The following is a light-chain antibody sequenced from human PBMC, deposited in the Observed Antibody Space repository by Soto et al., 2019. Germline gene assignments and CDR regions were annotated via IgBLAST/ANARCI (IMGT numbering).Light chain of an antibody. J-gene: IGKJ1*01. Sequence: EIVMTQSPATLSVSPGEGATLSCRASQSVSSKLAWYQQKPGQAPRLLIYGASTRATGIQARFSGSGSGTEFTLIISSLQSEDSAVYYCQQYNRWLWTFGQGTNVEIK. CDR3: QQYNRWLWT. V-gene: IGKV3-15*01. CDR1: QSVSSK. CDR2: GAS.